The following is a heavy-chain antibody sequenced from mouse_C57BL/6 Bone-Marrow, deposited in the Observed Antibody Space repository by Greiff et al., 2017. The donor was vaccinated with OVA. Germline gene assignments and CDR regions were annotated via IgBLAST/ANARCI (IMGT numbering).Heavy chain of an antibody. D-gene: IGHD2-5*01. V-gene: IGHV1-15*01. CDR1: GYTFTDYE. CDR2: IDPDTGGP. J-gene: IGHJ4*01. Sequence: VQLQQSGAELVRPGASVTLSCKASGYTFTDYEMHWVKQTPVHGLAWIGAIDPDTGGPAYHQKFKGKAILTADKSSRTAYMELRSLTSEDSAVYYCTRGYSNCYAMDYWGQGTSVTASS. CDR3: TRGYSNCYAMDY.